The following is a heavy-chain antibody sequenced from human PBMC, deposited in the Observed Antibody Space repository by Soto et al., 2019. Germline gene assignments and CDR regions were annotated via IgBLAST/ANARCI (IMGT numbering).Heavy chain of an antibody. V-gene: IGHV1-69*13. CDR2: IIPIFGTA. CDR3: ARGGKQITIFPNYYFDY. D-gene: IGHD3-9*01. J-gene: IGHJ4*02. Sequence: SVKVSCKASGGTFSSYAISWVRQAPGQGLEWMGGIIPIFGTANYAQKFQGRVTITADESTSTAYMELSSLRSEDTAVYYCARGGKQITIFPNYYFDYWGQGTLVTVSS. CDR1: GGTFSSYA.